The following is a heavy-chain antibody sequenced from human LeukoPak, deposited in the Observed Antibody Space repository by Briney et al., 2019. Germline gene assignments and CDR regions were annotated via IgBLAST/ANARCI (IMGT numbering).Heavy chain of an antibody. J-gene: IGHJ5*02. CDR3: ARDGWFDP. CDR2: ISYDGSNK. CDR1: GFTFSSYG. V-gene: IGHV3-30*03. Sequence: PPGGSLRLSCAASGFTFSSYGMHWVRQAPGKGLEWVAVISYDGSNKYYADSVKGRFTISRDNSKNTLHLQMNSLRAEDTAVYYCARDGWFDPWGQGTLVTVSS.